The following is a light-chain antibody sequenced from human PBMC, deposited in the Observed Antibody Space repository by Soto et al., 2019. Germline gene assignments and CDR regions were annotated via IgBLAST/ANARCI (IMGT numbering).Light chain of an antibody. V-gene: IGKV3D-20*02. Sequence: EIVMTQSPATLSVSPGERATLSCRASQSVSSSYLAWYQQKPGQAPRLLIYGASNRATGIPARFSGSGSGTDFTLTISSLEPEDFAVYYCQQRSNWPTFGQGTRLEIK. CDR3: QQRSNWPT. CDR1: QSVSSSY. CDR2: GAS. J-gene: IGKJ5*01.